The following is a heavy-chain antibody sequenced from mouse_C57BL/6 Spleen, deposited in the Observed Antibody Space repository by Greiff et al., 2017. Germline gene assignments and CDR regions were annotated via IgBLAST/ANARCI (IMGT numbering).Heavy chain of an antibody. CDR1: GYTFTSYW. J-gene: IGHJ1*03. V-gene: IGHV1-53*01. Sequence: QVQLQQPGTELVKPGASVKLSCKASGYTFTSYWLHWVKQRPGQGLEWIGNINPSNGGPNYNEKFKSKATLTVDKSSSTAYMQLSCLTSDDSAVYDCARGFITTVNWYFDVWGTGTTVTVSS. D-gene: IGHD1-1*01. CDR3: ARGFITTVNWYFDV. CDR2: INPSNGGP.